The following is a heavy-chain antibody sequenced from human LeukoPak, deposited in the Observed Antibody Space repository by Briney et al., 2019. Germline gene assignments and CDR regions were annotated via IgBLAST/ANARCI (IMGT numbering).Heavy chain of an antibody. J-gene: IGHJ2*01. V-gene: IGHV4-59*01. CDR2: IYNTGTT. Sequence: PSETLSLTCTVSGGSIGNYYWSWIRQPPGKGLEWIGYIYNTGTTNYNPSLKSRVTISVDTSKNQFSLKLSSVTAADTAVYYCARDLISGWGRRYFDLWGRGTLVTVSS. D-gene: IGHD6-19*01. CDR3: ARDLISGWGRRYFDL. CDR1: GGSIGNYY.